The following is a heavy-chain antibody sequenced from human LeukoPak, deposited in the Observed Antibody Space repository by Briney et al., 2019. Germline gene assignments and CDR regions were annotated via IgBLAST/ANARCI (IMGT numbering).Heavy chain of an antibody. CDR3: ARQGYGRSSFFDH. CDR2: LFHSGTT. CDR1: GGSVSTNLYY. V-gene: IGHV4-39*01. D-gene: IGHD6-6*01. J-gene: IGHJ4*02. Sequence: PSETLSLTCTVSGGSVSTNLYYWGWLRQPPGKGLVWIGNLFHSGTTYYNPSLKSRVSISVDTSKTQSPLKLNSVTAADAAVYYCARQGYGRSSFFDHWGQGTLVTVSS.